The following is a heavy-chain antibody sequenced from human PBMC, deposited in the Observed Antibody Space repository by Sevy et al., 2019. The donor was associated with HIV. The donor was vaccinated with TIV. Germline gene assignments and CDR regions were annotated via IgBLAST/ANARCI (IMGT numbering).Heavy chain of an antibody. CDR1: GGTFSSYA. V-gene: IGHV1-69*13. J-gene: IGHJ4*02. Sequence: ASVKVSSKASGGTFSSYAISWVRQAPGQGLEWMGGIIPIFGTAKYAQKFQGRVTITADESTGTAYMELSSLRYEDTAVYYCARLTDTYYYVSRGTGDFWGQGTLVTVSS. CDR2: IIPIFGTA. D-gene: IGHD3-22*01. CDR3: ARLTDTYYYVSRGTGDF.